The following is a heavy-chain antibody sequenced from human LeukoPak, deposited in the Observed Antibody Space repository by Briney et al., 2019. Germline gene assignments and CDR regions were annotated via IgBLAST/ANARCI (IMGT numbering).Heavy chain of an antibody. CDR2: MNPNSGNT. J-gene: IGHJ3*02. V-gene: IGHV1-8*01. D-gene: IGHD3-10*01. Sequence: ASVKVSCKASGYTFTSYDISWVRQATGQGLEWMGWMNPNSGNTGSAQKFQGSVTMTRNTSTATAYMELSSLKSEDTAVYYCARVNTYYYGSGVSRAFHMWGQGTMVTVSS. CDR1: GYTFTSYD. CDR3: ARVNTYYYGSGVSRAFHM.